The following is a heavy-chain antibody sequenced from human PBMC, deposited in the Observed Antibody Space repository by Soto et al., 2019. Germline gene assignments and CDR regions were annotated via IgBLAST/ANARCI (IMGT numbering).Heavy chain of an antibody. CDR3: GRHSRGRYGANSDNDAFDI. CDR2: IIPIFGTA. Sequence: GASVKVSCKASGGTFSSYAISWVRQAPGQGLEWMGGIIPIFGTANYAQKFQGRVTITADESTSTAYMELSSLRSGDTAVYYCGRHSRGRYGANSDNDAFDIWGQGTMVTVSS. D-gene: IGHD4-17*01. CDR1: GGTFSSYA. J-gene: IGHJ3*02. V-gene: IGHV1-69*13.